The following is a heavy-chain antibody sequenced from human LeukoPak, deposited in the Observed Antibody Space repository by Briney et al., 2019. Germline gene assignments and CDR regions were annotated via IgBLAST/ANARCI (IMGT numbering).Heavy chain of an antibody. CDR2: IYYSGST. CDR3: ARGYSLNWLDP. J-gene: IGHJ5*02. Sequence: SETLSLTCTVSGGSFSTYYWSWIRQPPGKGLEWIGFIYYSGSTSYNPSLQSRVTMSLDTSKIQFSLKLTSVTAADTAVYYCARGYSLNWLDPWGQGTLVTVSS. CDR1: GGSFSTYY. D-gene: IGHD2-15*01. V-gene: IGHV4-59*01.